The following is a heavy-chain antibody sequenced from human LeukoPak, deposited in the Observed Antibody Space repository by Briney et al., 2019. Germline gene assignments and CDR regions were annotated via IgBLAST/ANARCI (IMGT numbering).Heavy chain of an antibody. Sequence: SQTLSLTCAISGDSVSSNSVTWNWIRQSPSRGLEWLGRTYYRSTWYNDYAVSVRGRIAVNPDTSKNQFSLHLNSATPEDTAVYYCARRLTQYDCFDPWGQGILVTVSS. D-gene: IGHD2-2*01. CDR3: ARRLTQYDCFDP. CDR1: GDSVSSNSVT. CDR2: TYYRSTWYN. V-gene: IGHV6-1*01. J-gene: IGHJ5*02.